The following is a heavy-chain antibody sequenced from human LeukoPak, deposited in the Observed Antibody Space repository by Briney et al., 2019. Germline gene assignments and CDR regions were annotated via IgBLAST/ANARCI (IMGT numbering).Heavy chain of an antibody. Sequence: SETLSLTCTVSGGSISSSSYYWGWIRQPPGKGLEWIGSNHYSGSTYYNPSLKSRVTISVDTSKNQFSLKLSSVTAADTAVYYCAREGVNYDILTGYYLDAFDIWGQGQWSPSLQ. CDR1: GGSISSSSYY. V-gene: IGHV4-39*07. CDR2: NHYSGST. J-gene: IGHJ3*02. D-gene: IGHD3-9*01. CDR3: AREGVNYDILTGYYLDAFDI.